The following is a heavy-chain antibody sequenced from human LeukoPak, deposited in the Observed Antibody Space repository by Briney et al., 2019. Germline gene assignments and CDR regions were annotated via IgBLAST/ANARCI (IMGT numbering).Heavy chain of an antibody. D-gene: IGHD6-13*01. CDR3: ARGSSSWPYYFDY. J-gene: IGHJ4*02. CDR1: GYTFTSYA. Sequence: ASVKVSCKASGYTFTSYAVHWVRQAPGQRLEWMGWINAGSGNTKYSQNVQGRVTITRDISATTVYMELSSLRSEDTAVYYCARGSSSWPYYFDYWGQGTLVTVSS. V-gene: IGHV1-3*01. CDR2: INAGSGNT.